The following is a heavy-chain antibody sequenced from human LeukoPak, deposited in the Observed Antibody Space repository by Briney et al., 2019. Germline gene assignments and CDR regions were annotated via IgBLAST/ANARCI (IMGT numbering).Heavy chain of an antibody. V-gene: IGHV3-23*01. CDR2: ISGSGGST. J-gene: IGHJ4*02. Sequence: GGSLRLSCAASGFTFSSYAMSWVRQAPGKGLEWVSAISGSGGSTYYADSVKGRFTISRDNSKNTLYLQMNSLRAEDTAVYYCAREGGYSSSSSFTFDYWGQGTLVTVSS. CDR1: GFTFSSYA. CDR3: AREGGYSSSSSFTFDY. D-gene: IGHD6-6*01.